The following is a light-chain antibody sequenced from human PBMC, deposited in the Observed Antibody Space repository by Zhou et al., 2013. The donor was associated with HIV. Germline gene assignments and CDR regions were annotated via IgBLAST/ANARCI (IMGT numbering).Light chain of an antibody. J-gene: IGKJ1*01. CDR2: KAS. CDR3: QQYYSYPWT. V-gene: IGKV1-5*03. Sequence: DIQMTQSPSTLSASVGDRVTITCRASQSISNWLAWYQQKPGKAPQLLIYKASILESGVPSRFSGSGSGTEFTLTISSLQPDDFATYFCQQYYSYPWTFGQGTKVEV. CDR1: QSISNW.